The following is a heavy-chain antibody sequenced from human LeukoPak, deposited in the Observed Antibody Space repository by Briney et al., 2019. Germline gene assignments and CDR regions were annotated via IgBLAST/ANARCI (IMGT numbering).Heavy chain of an antibody. Sequence: GASVKVSCKASGGTFSSYTISWVRQAPGQGLEWMGGIIPLFGTPDYAQKFQDRLTITADKSTSTAYMELSSLRSDDTAVYYCAREARLPCGGDCYSGDHQFDPWGQGTLVTVSS. D-gene: IGHD2-21*02. CDR2: IIPLFGTP. CDR3: AREARLPCGGDCYSGDHQFDP. J-gene: IGHJ5*02. V-gene: IGHV1-69*06. CDR1: GGTFSSYT.